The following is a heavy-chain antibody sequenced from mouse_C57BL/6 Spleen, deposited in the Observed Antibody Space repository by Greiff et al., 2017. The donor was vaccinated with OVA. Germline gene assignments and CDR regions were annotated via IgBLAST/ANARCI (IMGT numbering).Heavy chain of an antibody. CDR3: ARRGYGSSYAMDY. CDR1: GYTFTSYW. J-gene: IGHJ4*01. V-gene: IGHV1-50*01. D-gene: IGHD1-1*01. CDR2: IDPSDSYT. Sequence: QVQLQQPGAELVKPGASVKLSCKASGYTFTSYWMQWVKQRPGQGLEWIGEIDPSDSYTNYNQKFKGKATLTVDTSSSTAYMQLSSLTSEYSAVYYCARRGYGSSYAMDYWGQGTSVTVSS.